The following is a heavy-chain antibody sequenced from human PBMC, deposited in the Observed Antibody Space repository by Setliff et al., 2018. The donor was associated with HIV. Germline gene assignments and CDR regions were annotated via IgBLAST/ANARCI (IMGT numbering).Heavy chain of an antibody. V-gene: IGHV4-34*01. Sequence: PSETLSLTCAVYGGSFSDYYWNWIRQSPGKGLEWIGEINHSANTMDNASLKGRVTLSVDASKSQFSLKLTSVTAADTALYYCARGRYRSRWYASDHYYIDVWGKGTTVTVSS. CDR1: GGSFSDYY. J-gene: IGHJ6*03. CDR3: ARGRYRSRWYASDHYYIDV. D-gene: IGHD6-13*01. CDR2: INHSANT.